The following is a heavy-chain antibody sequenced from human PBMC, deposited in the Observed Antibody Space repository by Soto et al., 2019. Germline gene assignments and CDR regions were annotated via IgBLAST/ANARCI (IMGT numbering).Heavy chain of an antibody. V-gene: IGHV3-33*01. CDR1: GFTFTSYA. CDR3: ARDPNGGQWLFNY. D-gene: IGHD6-19*01. CDR2: ASSDGTTK. J-gene: IGHJ4*02. Sequence: QVQLVESGGGVVQPGTSLRLSCAASGFTFTSYAVNWVRQAPGQGLEWVAIASSDGTTKNYADSVKGRFTVSRDNSKNMLWLQMDSLRAEDTAVYYCARDPNGGQWLFNYWGQGSLVTVSS.